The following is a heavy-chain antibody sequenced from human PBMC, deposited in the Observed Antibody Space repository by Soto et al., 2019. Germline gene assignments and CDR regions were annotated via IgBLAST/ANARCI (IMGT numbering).Heavy chain of an antibody. D-gene: IGHD2-15*01. V-gene: IGHV1-24*01. CDR3: ETGGVVVAATDVFDI. J-gene: IGHJ3*02. CDR1: GYTLTELS. Sequence: ASVKVSCKVSGYTLTELSMHWVRQAPGKGLEWMGGFDPEDGETIYAQKFQGRVTMTEDTSTDTAYMELSSLRSEDTAVYYCETGGVVVAATDVFDIGGQGKRVTVSS. CDR2: FDPEDGET.